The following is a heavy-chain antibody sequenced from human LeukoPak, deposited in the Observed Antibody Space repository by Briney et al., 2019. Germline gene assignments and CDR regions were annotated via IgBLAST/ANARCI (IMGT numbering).Heavy chain of an antibody. CDR2: IYTSGST. V-gene: IGHV4-4*07. J-gene: IGHJ6*03. CDR3: ARCPKGVYYYYMDV. Sequence: SETLSLTCTVSGGSISSYYWSWIRQPAGKGLEWIGRIYTSGSTNYNPSLKSRVTMSVDTSKKQFSLKLTSVTAADTAVYYCARCPKGVYYYYMDVWGKGTTVTVSS. CDR1: GGSISSYY.